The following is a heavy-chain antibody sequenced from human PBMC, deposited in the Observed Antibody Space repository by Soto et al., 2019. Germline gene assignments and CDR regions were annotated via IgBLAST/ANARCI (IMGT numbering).Heavy chain of an antibody. CDR2: ISTYKGNT. CDR1: GYTFTSYG. CDR3: ATRSPAFDY. Sequence: VKRVKSGPEVKKPGPSLKVSCKTPGYTFTSYGIAGGRQPPGQGLEWMGWISTYKGNTNYAQKFQGRVTMTTDTSTSTAYMELRSLRSDDTAVYYCATRSPAFDYWGQGTLVTVSS. J-gene: IGHJ4*02. V-gene: IGHV1-18*01.